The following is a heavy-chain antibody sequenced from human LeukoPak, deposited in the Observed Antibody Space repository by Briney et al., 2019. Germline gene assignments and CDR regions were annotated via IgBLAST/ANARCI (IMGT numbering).Heavy chain of an antibody. V-gene: IGHV3-7*01. J-gene: IGHJ4*02. Sequence: SGGSLRLSCVVSGFTFSNYWMSWVRQAPGKGLEWVANIKQDGSEKYYVDSVKGRFTISRDNSKNTLYLQMNSLRAEDTAVYYCARTNRGYYFDYWGQGTMVTVSS. CDR3: ARTNRGYYFDY. CDR1: GFTFSNYW. D-gene: IGHD1-14*01. CDR2: IKQDGSEK.